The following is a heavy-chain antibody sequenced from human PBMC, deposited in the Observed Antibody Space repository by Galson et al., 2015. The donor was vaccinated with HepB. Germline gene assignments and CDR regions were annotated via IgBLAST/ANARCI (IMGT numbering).Heavy chain of an antibody. D-gene: IGHD3-22*01. V-gene: IGHV3-23*01. J-gene: IGHJ4*02. CDR3: AKVRYYHDSRSYLFDY. Sequence: SLRLSCAASGFAFSSYVMSWVRQVPGKGLECVSGISGSGVSTYYADSVKGRFTISRDNSKNTLYLQMNGLRAGDTAIYYCAKVRYYHDSRSYLFDYWGQGTLVTVPS. CDR1: GFAFSSYV. CDR2: ISGSGVST.